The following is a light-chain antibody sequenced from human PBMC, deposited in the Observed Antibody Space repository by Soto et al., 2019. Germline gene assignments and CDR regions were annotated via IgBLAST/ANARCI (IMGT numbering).Light chain of an antibody. CDR2: GAS. CDR1: QSVNSD. J-gene: IGKJ1*01. V-gene: IGKV3-15*01. Sequence: ETVMMQSPAILSVSPGERATLSCRASQSVNSDLAWYQQKPGQAPRLLIYGASTRATGIPARFSGSGSGTEFTLTISRLQSEDFAVYYCHQYDNWPETFGQGTKVEIK. CDR3: HQYDNWPET.